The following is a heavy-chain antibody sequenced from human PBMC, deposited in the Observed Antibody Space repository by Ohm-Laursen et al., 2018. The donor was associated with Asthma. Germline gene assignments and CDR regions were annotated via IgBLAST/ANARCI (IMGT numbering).Heavy chain of an antibody. CDR3: ARDGMPAAYYYYGMDV. J-gene: IGHJ6*02. Sequence: SDTLSLTCTVSGGSISSGGYYWSWIRQHPGKGLEWIGYIYYGGSTYYNPSLKSRVTISVDTSKNQFSLKLSSVTAADTAVYYCARDGMPAAYYYYGMDVWGQGTTVTVSS. V-gene: IGHV4-31*03. D-gene: IGHD1-26*01. CDR2: IYYGGST. CDR1: GGSISSGGYY.